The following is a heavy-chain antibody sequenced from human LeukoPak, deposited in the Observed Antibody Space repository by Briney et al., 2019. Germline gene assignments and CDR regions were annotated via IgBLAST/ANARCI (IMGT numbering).Heavy chain of an antibody. V-gene: IGHV4-39*01. CDR3: ARSDTVYYYYGMDV. J-gene: IGHJ6*02. CDR1: GGSISSSSYY. Sequence: PSETLSLTCTVSGGSISSSSYYWGWIRRPPGKGLEWIGSIYYSGSTYYNPSLKSRVTISVDTSKNQFSLKLSSVTAADTAVYYCARSDTVYYYYGMDVWGQGTTVTVSS. CDR2: IYYSGST.